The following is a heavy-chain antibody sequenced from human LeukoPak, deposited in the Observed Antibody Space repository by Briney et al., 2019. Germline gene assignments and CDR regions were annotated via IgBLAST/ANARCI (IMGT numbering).Heavy chain of an antibody. CDR3: ARSGKIYFDWLLDY. D-gene: IGHD3-9*01. J-gene: IGHJ4*02. V-gene: IGHV3-11*04. Sequence: GGSLRLSCAASGFTSSDYYMSWIRQVPGKGLEWVSYIGRSGTTIHYADSVKGRFTISWDNAKKSLYLQMNSLRAEDTAVYYCARSGKIYFDWLLDYWGQGTLVTVSS. CDR1: GFTSSDYY. CDR2: IGRSGTTI.